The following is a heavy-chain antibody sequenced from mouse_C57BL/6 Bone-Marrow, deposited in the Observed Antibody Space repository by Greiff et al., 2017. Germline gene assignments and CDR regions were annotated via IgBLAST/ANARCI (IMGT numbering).Heavy chain of an antibody. V-gene: IGHV5-17*01. CDR1: GFTFSDYG. CDR3: ARMNYGGYFDD. Sequence: DVMLVESGGGLVKPGGSLKLSCAASGFTFSDYGMHWVRQAPEKGLAWVAYISSGSSTIYYADKVKGRFTITRDNAKNTLFLQMTSLESEDTAMYDCARMNYGGYFDDWGQGTTLTVSS. D-gene: IGHD1-2*01. J-gene: IGHJ2*01. CDR2: ISSGSSTI.